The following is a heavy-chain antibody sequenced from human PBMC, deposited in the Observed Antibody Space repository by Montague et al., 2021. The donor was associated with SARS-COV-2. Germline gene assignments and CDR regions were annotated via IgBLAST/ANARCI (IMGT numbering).Heavy chain of an antibody. CDR2: IYSGGST. J-gene: IGHJ6*02. Sequence: SLRLSCAASGFTVSSNYMGWVRQAPGKGLERVSVIYSGGSTYYADSVKGRFTISRDNSKNTLYLQMNSLRAEDTAVYYCARDLDYYGMDVWGQGTTVTVSS. V-gene: IGHV3-53*01. CDR3: ARDLDYYGMDV. CDR1: GFTVSSNY.